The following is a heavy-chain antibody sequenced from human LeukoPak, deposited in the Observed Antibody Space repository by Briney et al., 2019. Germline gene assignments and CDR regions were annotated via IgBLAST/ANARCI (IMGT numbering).Heavy chain of an antibody. D-gene: IGHD2-2*01. V-gene: IGHV3-23*01. CDR1: GFTLRIYA. CDR3: AKGGSASSYYYMDV. J-gene: IGHJ6*03. CDR2: IIGSGGST. Sequence: GGSLRLSCVASGFTLRIYALCSVRPAPGKGLEWVSSIIGSGGSTFYADSVKGRFTISRDNSKNTLYLHMNSLRAEDTAVYYCAKGGSASSYYYMDVWGKGTTVTVSS.